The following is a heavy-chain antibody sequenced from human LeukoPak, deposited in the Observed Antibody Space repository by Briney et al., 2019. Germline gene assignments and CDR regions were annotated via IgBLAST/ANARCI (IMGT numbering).Heavy chain of an antibody. CDR2: INQDGSEK. V-gene: IGHV3-7*01. CDR3: VREPGLGYAFDI. D-gene: IGHD1-1*01. CDR1: GFAISSSW. Sequence: GGSLRLSCVVSGFAISSSWMTWVRQVPGEGLEWVANINQDGSEKHYVDSVRGRFTISRDNARDSLYLQMNSLGDTAVYYCVREPGLGYAFDIWGQGTKVTVSS. J-gene: IGHJ3*02.